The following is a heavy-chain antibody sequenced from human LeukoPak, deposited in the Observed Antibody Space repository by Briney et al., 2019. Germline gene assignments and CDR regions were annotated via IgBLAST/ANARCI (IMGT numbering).Heavy chain of an antibody. J-gene: IGHJ6*02. V-gene: IGHV1-3*01. CDR3: ARETISSSWSHHYYGMDV. CDR1: GYTFSSYA. D-gene: IGHD6-13*01. Sequence: ASLKVSCKAYGYTFSSYAMQWVRQAPGQRLEWMGWLNAGNGNTKYSQKYQGRVSITRDTSANTAYMELSSLRSEDTAVYFCARETISSSWSHHYYGMDVWGQGTTVTVSS. CDR2: LNAGNGNT.